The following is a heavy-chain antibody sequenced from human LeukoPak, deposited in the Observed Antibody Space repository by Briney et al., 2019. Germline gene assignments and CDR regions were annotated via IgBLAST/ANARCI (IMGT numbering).Heavy chain of an antibody. V-gene: IGHV3-23*01. CDR1: GFTFSSYA. CDR3: ASLTPSI. J-gene: IGHJ4*02. Sequence: GGSLRLSCAASGFTFSSYAMSWVRQAPGKGLEWVSAISGSGTTTYYADSVKGRFTISRDSAKTSLYLQMNSLTVEDTAVYYCASLTPSIWGQGTLVTVSS. CDR2: ISGSGTTT.